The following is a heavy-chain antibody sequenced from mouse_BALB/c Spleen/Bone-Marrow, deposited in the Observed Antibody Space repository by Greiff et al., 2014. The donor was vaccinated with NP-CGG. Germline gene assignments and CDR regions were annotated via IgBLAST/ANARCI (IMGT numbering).Heavy chain of an antibody. V-gene: IGHV1-42*01. Sequence: EVKLQESGPELVKPGTSVKISCKASGYSFTGYYMHWVKQSHVKSLEWIGRINPYTGATTYNQNFNVKASLTGDKSSSTAYMELHSLTSEDSAVYYCARGDWFTYWGQGTLVTVSA. J-gene: IGHJ3*01. CDR3: ARGDWFTY. CDR1: GYSFTGYY. CDR2: INPYTGAT.